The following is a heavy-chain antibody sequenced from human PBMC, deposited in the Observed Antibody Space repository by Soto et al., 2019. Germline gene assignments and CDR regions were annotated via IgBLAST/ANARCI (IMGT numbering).Heavy chain of an antibody. V-gene: IGHV3-30*03. CDR1: GFPFRGYN. J-gene: IGHJ4*02. CDR2: VSHDGSKL. D-gene: IGHD2-21*02. Sequence: QVQLVESGGGVVHPGRSLRLSCVASGFPFRGYNMHWVRQAPGKGLEWVAVVSHDGSKLYYVDSVKGRFTISRDNLKNPLYSGRDSLGPEGTGILCCGSRGVKRGFGVTGIGHWGQGTLVTVSS. CDR3: GSRGVKRGFGVTGIGH.